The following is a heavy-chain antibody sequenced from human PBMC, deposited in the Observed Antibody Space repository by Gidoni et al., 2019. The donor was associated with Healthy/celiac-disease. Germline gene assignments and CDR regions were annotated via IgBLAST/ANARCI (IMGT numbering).Heavy chain of an antibody. D-gene: IGHD3-22*01. J-gene: IGHJ1*01. CDR2: IIPIFGTA. Sequence: QVQLVQSGAEVKKPGSSVKVSSKASGGTFSSCTNSWVRQAPGQGREWIGGIIPIFGTANDSQKFHGRVTITAAESTSTAYMYLGSLRSEYTAVYYCAREYYYDSSGYYYKYFQHWGQGTLVTVSS. CDR3: AREYYYDSSGYYYKYFQH. CDR1: GGTFSSCT. V-gene: IGHV1-69*01.